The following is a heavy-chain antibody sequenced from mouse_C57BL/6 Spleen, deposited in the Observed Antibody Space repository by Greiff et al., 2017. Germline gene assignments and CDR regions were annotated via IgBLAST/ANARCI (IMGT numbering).Heavy chain of an antibody. V-gene: IGHV1-81*01. D-gene: IGHD1-1*01. CDR2: IYPRSGNT. CDR1: GYTFTSYG. CDR3: ARTWDYYGSSYEDYYAMDY. Sequence: VQLQQSGAELARPGASVKLSCKASGYTFTSYGISWVKQRTGQGLEWIGEIYPRSGNTYYNEKFKGKATLTADKSSSTAYMELRSLTSEDSAVYVCARTWDYYGSSYEDYYAMDYWGQGTSVTVSS. J-gene: IGHJ4*01.